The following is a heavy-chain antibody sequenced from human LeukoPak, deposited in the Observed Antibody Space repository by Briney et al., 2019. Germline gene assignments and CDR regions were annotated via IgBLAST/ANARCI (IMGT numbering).Heavy chain of an antibody. CDR3: ARVSTVTTIHYYYGMDV. CDR1: GFTFSSYA. Sequence: GGSLRLSCAASGFTFSSYAMHWVRQAPGKGLEWVAVISYDGSNKYYADSVKGRFTISRDNSKNTLYLQMNSLRAEDTAVYYCARVSTVTTIHYYYGMDVWGKGTTVTVSS. J-gene: IGHJ6*04. CDR2: ISYDGSNK. D-gene: IGHD4-17*01. V-gene: IGHV3-30-3*01.